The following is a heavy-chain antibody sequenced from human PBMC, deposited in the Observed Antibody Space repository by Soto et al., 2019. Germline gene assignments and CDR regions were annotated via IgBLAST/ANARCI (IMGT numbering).Heavy chain of an antibody. D-gene: IGHD5-12*01. CDR3: AKIRGYDLGSTTFQH. Sequence: EVQLLESGGGLVQPGGSLRLSCAASGFTFSSSAMSWVRQAPGKGLDWVSAISGKGDTTYYAASVKGRFTISRDISKNTLYLQMNSLRAEDTAVYYCAKIRGYDLGSTTFQHWGQGTLVTVSS. CDR2: ISGKGDTT. J-gene: IGHJ1*01. V-gene: IGHV3-23*01. CDR1: GFTFSSSA.